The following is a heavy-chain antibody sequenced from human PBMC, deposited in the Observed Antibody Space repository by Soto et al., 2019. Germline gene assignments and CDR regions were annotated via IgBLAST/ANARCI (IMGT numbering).Heavy chain of an antibody. Sequence: QVQLQESGPGLVKPSQTLSLTCTVSGGSISSGGYYWSWIRQHPGKGLEWIGYIYYSGSTYYNPSRKSRVTISVDTSKNQSSLKLSSVTAADTAVYYCARDRGHDGDYEGSFDYWGQGTLVTVSS. D-gene: IGHD4-17*01. CDR1: GGSISSGGYY. J-gene: IGHJ4*02. CDR3: ARDRGHDGDYEGSFDY. CDR2: IYYSGST. V-gene: IGHV4-31*03.